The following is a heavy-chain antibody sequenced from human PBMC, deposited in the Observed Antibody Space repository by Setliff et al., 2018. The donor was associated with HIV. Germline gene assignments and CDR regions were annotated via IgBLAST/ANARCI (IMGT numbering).Heavy chain of an antibody. CDR2: ISDGVERT. D-gene: IGHD5-12*01. CDR1: GFTFSSYA. V-gene: IGHV3-23*01. J-gene: IGHJ4*02. CDR3: AKVGSSGYYEMCDY. Sequence: PGGSLRLSCAASGFTFSSYAMSWVRQVPGKGLEGVSTISDGVERTYYADSVKGRFTISRDISRNTLYLQMNSLRVEDTAVYYCAKVGSSGYYEMCDYWGQGTLVTVSS.